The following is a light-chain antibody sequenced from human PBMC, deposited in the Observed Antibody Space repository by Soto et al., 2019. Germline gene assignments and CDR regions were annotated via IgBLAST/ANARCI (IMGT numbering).Light chain of an antibody. J-gene: IGLJ1*01. CDR3: SSYTSDSSYV. Sequence: QSVLTQPASVSGSPGQSITISCTGTSSDVGLYDYVSWYQQHPGKAPQLMIYAVSNRPSGVSNRFSASKSGNTASLFISGLQDEGEADYYCSSYTSDSSYVFGSGTKVTVL. V-gene: IGLV2-14*01. CDR2: AVS. CDR1: SSDVGLYDY.